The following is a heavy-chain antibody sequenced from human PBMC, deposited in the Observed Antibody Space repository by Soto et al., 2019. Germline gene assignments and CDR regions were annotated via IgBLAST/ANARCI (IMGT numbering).Heavy chain of an antibody. CDR2: IYPGDSDT. Sequence: GESLKISCKGSGYSFTSYWIGWVRQMPGKGLEWMGIIYPGDSDTRYSPSFQGQVTISADKSISTAYLQWSSLKASDTAMYYCARQRSSGYDYYYYYGMDVWGQGTTVTVSS. D-gene: IGHD3-22*01. CDR3: ARQRSSGYDYYYYYGMDV. CDR1: GYSFTSYW. J-gene: IGHJ6*02. V-gene: IGHV5-51*01.